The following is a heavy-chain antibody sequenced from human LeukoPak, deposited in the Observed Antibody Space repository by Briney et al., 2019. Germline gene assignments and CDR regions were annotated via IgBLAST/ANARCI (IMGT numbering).Heavy chain of an antibody. D-gene: IGHD2-21*02. CDR2: ITSAGST. V-gene: IGHV3-23*01. J-gene: IGHJ4*02. Sequence: GGSLRLSCAASGFTFSNYAMNWVRQAPGKGRERVSFITSAGSTYYADSVKGRFTISRDNSKNTLYLQMNSLRAEDTAVYYCAKRLPVVGDRNRAFDYWGQGTLVTVSS. CDR3: AKRLPVVGDRNRAFDY. CDR1: GFTFSNYA.